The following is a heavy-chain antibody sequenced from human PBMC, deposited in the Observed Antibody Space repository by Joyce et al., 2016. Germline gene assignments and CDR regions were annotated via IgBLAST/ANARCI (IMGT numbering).Heavy chain of an antibody. J-gene: IGHJ3*02. CDR3: AKALSPYYDYIWGSYLDAFDI. D-gene: IGHD3-16*02. CDR1: GFTFSSYA. CDR2: MRGSGTST. V-gene: IGHV3-23*01. Sequence: EVQLLESGGGLVQPGGSLRLSCAASGFTFSSYAMSWVRQAPGKGLGWVSAMRGSGTSTYYADSVKGRFTISRDNSKNTLYLQMNSLRAEDTAVYYCAKALSPYYDYIWGSYLDAFDIWGQGTMVTVSS.